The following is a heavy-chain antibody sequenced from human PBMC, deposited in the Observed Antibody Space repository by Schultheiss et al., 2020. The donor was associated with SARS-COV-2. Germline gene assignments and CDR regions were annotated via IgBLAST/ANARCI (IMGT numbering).Heavy chain of an antibody. Sequence: SCTVSGGSISSYYWSWIRQPPGKGLEWIGYIYYSGSTNYNPSLKSRVTISVDTSKNQFSLKLSSVTAADTAVYYCARDPVAGAFDIWGQGTMVTVSS. CDR1: GGSISSYY. CDR2: IYYSGST. J-gene: IGHJ3*02. V-gene: IGHV4-59*01. D-gene: IGHD6-19*01. CDR3: ARDPVAGAFDI.